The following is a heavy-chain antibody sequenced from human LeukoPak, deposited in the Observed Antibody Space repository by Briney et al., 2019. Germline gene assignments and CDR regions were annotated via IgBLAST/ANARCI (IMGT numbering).Heavy chain of an antibody. CDR3: ARQGERFLEWLPMGQFDY. CDR2: IYYRGST. V-gene: IGHV4-59*01. Sequence: SETLSLTCTVSGVSISSYWSWIRQPPGKGLEWIGYIYYRGSTNYNPSLKSRVTMSVDTSENQISLKLNSVTAADTAVYYCARQGERFLEWLPMGQFDYWGQGTLVTVSS. CDR1: GVSISSY. D-gene: IGHD3-3*01. J-gene: IGHJ4*02.